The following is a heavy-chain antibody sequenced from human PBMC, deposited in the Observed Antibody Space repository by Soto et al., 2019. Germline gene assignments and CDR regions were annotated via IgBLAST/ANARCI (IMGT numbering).Heavy chain of an antibody. CDR2: ISSTAGRTS. CDR3: AKGVLSVHYGMEG. D-gene: IGHD3-10*01. CDR1: GFTFNTYP. J-gene: IGHJ6*02. Sequence: GGSLRLSCATSGFTFNTYPMTWVRQAPGKGLEWVSSISSTAGRTSSYADSVKGRFAISRDFSDNTVYLQMNNLRVDDTAVYFCAKGVLSVHYGMEGWGQGTTVTVSS. V-gene: IGHV3-23*01.